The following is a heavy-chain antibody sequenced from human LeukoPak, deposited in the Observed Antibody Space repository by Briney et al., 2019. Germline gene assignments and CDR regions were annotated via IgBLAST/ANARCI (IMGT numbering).Heavy chain of an antibody. CDR3: AREFASRAAAPAGDAFDI. Sequence: SETLSLTCAVYGGSFSGYYWSWIRQPPGKGLEWIGEINHSGSTNYNPSLKSRVTISVDTSKNQFSLKLSSVTAADTAVYYCAREFASRAAAPAGDAFDIWGQGTMVTVSS. CDR2: INHSGST. CDR1: GGSFSGYY. V-gene: IGHV4-34*01. J-gene: IGHJ3*02. D-gene: IGHD6-13*01.